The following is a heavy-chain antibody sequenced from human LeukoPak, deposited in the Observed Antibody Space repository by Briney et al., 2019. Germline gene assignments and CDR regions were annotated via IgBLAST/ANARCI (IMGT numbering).Heavy chain of an antibody. Sequence: SVKVSCKASGYTFTGYYMHWVRQAPGQGLEWMGRIIPIFGTANYAQKFQGRVTITTDESTRTAYMELSSLRSEDTAVYYCASGGEYYDYVWGSYRPHGYAFDIWGEGTMVTVSS. V-gene: IGHV1-69*05. J-gene: IGHJ3*02. CDR2: IIPIFGTA. CDR1: GYTFTGYY. D-gene: IGHD3-16*02. CDR3: ASGGEYYDYVWGSYRPHGYAFDI.